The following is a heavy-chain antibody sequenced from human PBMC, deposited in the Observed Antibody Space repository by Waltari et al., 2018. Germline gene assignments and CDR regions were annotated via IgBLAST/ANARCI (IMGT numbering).Heavy chain of an antibody. D-gene: IGHD2-2*01. CDR1: GGSISSYY. Sequence: QVQLQESGPGLVKPSETLSLTCTVSGGSISSYYWSWIRQPAGKGLEWIGRIYTSGSTNYNPSLNSRVTMSVDTSKNQCSLKLSSVTAADTAVYYCARGPPAVPAAIWFDPWGQGTLVTVSS. CDR2: IYTSGST. J-gene: IGHJ5*02. CDR3: ARGPPAVPAAIWFDP. V-gene: IGHV4-4*07.